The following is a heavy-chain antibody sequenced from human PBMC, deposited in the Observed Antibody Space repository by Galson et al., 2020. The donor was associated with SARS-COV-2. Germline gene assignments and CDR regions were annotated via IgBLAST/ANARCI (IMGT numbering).Heavy chain of an antibody. CDR1: GFTFSSYG. D-gene: IGHD4-17*01. CDR2: ISYDGSNK. V-gene: IGHV3-30*18. CDR3: AKDLGPDYGDYGPDY. J-gene: IGHJ4*02. Sequence: GGSLRLSCAASGFTFSSYGMHWVRQAPGKGLEWVAVISYDGSNKYYADSVKGRFTISRDNSKNTLYLQMNSLRAEDTAVYYCAKDLGPDYGDYGPDYWGQGTLVTVSS.